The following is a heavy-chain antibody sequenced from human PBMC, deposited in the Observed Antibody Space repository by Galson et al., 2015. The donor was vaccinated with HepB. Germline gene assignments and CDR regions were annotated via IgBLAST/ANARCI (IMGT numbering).Heavy chain of an antibody. CDR1: GFTFSSYW. Sequence: RLSCAASGFTFSSYWMHWVRQAPGKGLVWVSRINSDGSSTSYADSVKGRFTISRDNAKNTLYLQMNSLRAEDTAVYYCARRIAAAGYDYWGQGTLVTVSS. J-gene: IGHJ4*02. CDR3: ARRIAAAGYDY. D-gene: IGHD6-13*01. V-gene: IGHV3-74*01. CDR2: INSDGSST.